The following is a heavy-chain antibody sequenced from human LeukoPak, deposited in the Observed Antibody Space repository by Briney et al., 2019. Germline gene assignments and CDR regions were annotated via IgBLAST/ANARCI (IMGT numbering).Heavy chain of an antibody. CDR3: ARDYYYDSSGYTFDY. V-gene: IGHV1-2*02. CDR2: INPNSGGT. J-gene: IGHJ4*02. Sequence: GASVKVSCKASGYTFTGYYMHWVRQAPGQGLEWMGWINPNSGGTNYAQKFQGRVTMTRDTSISTAYMELCRLRSDDTAVYYCARDYYYDSSGYTFDYWGQGTLVTVSS. D-gene: IGHD3-22*01. CDR1: GYTFTGYY.